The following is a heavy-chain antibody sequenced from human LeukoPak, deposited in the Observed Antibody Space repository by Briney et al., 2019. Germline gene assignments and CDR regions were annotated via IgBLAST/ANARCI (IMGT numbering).Heavy chain of an antibody. CDR1: GFDYRCYS. CDR3: AKDRVPGNGWSFDI. D-gene: IGHD2-15*01. Sequence: GGSLRLSSVASGFDYRCYSIGWVRQAPGKGVGGVSSIYGRGSKPFYADSVKGRFTISRDSSMATVFLQMNGLRVEDTALYYCAKDRVPGNGWSFDIWGQGTMVTVSA. CDR2: IYGRGSKP. V-gene: IGHV3-23*01. J-gene: IGHJ3*02.